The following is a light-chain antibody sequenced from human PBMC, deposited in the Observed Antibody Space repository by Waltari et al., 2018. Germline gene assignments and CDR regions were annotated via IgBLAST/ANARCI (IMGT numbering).Light chain of an antibody. V-gene: IGLV1-47*01. Sequence: QSALPHPPSTSGSAGQSAPISCSGSNTHNGRTHVYWYQQVPGMAPKLLIYKNNQRPAGVTDRCSGSKSGTSASLAISALRSEDEADYYCAAWDDSLSAVPFGGGTKVTVL. CDR3: AAWDDSLSAVP. CDR2: KNN. J-gene: IGLJ2*01. CDR1: NTHNGRTH.